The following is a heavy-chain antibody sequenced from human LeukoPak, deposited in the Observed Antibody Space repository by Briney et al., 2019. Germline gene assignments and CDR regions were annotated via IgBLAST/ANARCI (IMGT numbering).Heavy chain of an antibody. CDR2: IYFSGST. J-gene: IGHJ4*02. CDR3: AGASYDSSGVH. D-gene: IGHD3-22*01. CDR1: GGSISSYY. V-gene: IGHV4-59*01. Sequence: SSETLSLTCTVSGGSISSYYWSWIRQPPGKGLEWIGYIYFSGSTNYNPSLKSRVTISVDTSKNQFSLKLSSVTAADTAVYYCAGASYDSSGVHWGQGTLVTVSS.